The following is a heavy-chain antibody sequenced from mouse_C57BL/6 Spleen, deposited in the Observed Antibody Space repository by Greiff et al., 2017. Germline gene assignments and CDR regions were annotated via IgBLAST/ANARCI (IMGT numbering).Heavy chain of an antibody. D-gene: IGHD2-1*01. CDR2: IWSGGST. J-gene: IGHJ2*01. CDR1: GFSLTSYG. Sequence: VKLQESGPGLVQPSQSLSITCTVSGFSLTSYGVHWVRQSPGKGLEWLGVIWSGGSTDYNAAFISRLSISKDNSKSQVFFKMNSLQADDTAIYYCARAYGNYLPYYFDYWGQGTTLTVSS. V-gene: IGHV2-2*01. CDR3: ARAYGNYLPYYFDY.